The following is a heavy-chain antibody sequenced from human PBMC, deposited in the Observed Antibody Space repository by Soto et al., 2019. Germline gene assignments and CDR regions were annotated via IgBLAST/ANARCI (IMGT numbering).Heavy chain of an antibody. Sequence: SVKVSCKASGYTFTNYYVHWVRQAPGQGLQWMGIINPSDGSTNYAQKFQGRVTMTRDTSTSTAYMELRGLTSEDTAVYYCARVGVSVAHPYNWFDPWGQGTEVTVSS. CDR2: INPSDGST. D-gene: IGHD2-21*01. CDR3: ARVGVSVAHPYNWFDP. V-gene: IGHV1-46*03. CDR1: GYTFTNYY. J-gene: IGHJ5*02.